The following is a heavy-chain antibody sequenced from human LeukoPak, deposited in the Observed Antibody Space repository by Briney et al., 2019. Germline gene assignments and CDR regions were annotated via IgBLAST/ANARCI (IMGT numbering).Heavy chain of an antibody. CDR3: AREFPRVTMVRGVRIYYYYSLDV. V-gene: IGHV1-8*01. D-gene: IGHD3-10*01. CDR1: GYTFTSYD. J-gene: IGHJ6*02. CDR2: MNPNSGNT. Sequence: ASVKVSCKASGYTFTSYDINWVRQATGQGLEWMGWMNPNSGNTGYAQKFQGRVTMTRNTSISTAYMELSSLRSEDTAVYYCAREFPRVTMVRGVRIYYYYSLDVWGQGTTVTV.